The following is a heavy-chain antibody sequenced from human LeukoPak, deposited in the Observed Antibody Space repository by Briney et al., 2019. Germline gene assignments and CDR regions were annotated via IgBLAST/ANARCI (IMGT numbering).Heavy chain of an antibody. D-gene: IGHD4-17*01. CDR2: ISYDESKI. J-gene: IGHJ6*03. CDR1: GFTFSGSA. CDR3: ARSRDHGDNYYNNYMDV. V-gene: IGHV3-30*04. Sequence: GGSLRLSCAASGFTFSGSALHWVRQAPGKGLEWVAVISYDESKIHYADSVTGRITISRDNSKNTLSLQMGSLRVEDTAVYYCARSRDHGDNYYNNYMDVWGRGTTVTVSS.